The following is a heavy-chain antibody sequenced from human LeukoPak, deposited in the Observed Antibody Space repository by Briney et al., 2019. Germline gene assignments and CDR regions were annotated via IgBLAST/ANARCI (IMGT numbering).Heavy chain of an antibody. CDR3: ARQEGYYFDS. CDR2: ISYDGGHK. CDR1: GFTFSNYD. V-gene: IGHV3-30-3*01. J-gene: IGHJ4*02. Sequence: HPGGSLRLSCAASGFTFSNYDMHWVRQAPGKGLEWVASISYDGGHKYYTDSVKGRFIFSRDNSKNTLYLQMNSLKTEDTAVYYCARQEGYYFDSWGQGTLVIVSS.